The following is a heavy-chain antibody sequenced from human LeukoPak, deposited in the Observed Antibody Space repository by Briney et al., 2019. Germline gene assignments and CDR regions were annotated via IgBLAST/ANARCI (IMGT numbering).Heavy chain of an antibody. CDR3: ARDGSLAAAGTFDY. CDR2: ISYDGSNK. J-gene: IGHJ4*02. V-gene: IGHV3-30-3*01. Sequence: GGSLRLSCAASGFTFSSYAMHWVRQAPGKGLEWVAVISYDGSNKYYADSVKGRFTISRDNSKNTLYLQMNSLRAEDTAVYYCARDGSLAAAGTFDYWGQGALVTVSS. D-gene: IGHD6-13*01. CDR1: GFTFSSYA.